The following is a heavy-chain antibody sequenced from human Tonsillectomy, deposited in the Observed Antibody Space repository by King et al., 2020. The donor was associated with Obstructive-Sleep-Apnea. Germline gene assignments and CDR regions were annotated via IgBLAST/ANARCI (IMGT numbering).Heavy chain of an antibody. V-gene: IGHV3-23*04. D-gene: IGHD6-19*01. CDR3: AKDLRSGWRVSFDC. CDR2: ISGSGNST. CDR1: GFTFSSYA. J-gene: IGHJ4*02. Sequence: VQLVESGGALLQPGGSLRLSCAASGFTFSSYAMSWVRQAPGKGLEGVSAISGSGNSTYYANSVKGRFTISTDNSKNTLYLQMNSLRAEDTAVYYCAKDLRSGWRVSFDCWGQGTLVTVSS.